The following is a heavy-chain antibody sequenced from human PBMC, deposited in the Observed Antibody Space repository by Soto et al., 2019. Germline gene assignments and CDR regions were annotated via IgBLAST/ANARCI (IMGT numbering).Heavy chain of an antibody. CDR2: IRNKVNNYAT. CDR1: GFRFSDSA. CDR3: TRPNDNGDYDWYFDL. V-gene: IGHV3-73*02. D-gene: IGHD4-17*01. Sequence: HLVESGGGLVQPGRSLKLSCAASGFRFSDSALHWVRQASGKGLEWVGRIRNKVNNYATIYAASVKGRFTISRDDSKNTVYLHMISLKTEDTAVYYCTRPNDNGDYDWYFDLWGRGAPVTVSS. J-gene: IGHJ2*01.